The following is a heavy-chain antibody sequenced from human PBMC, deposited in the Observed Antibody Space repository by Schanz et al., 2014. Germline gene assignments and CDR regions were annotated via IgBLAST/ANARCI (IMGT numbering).Heavy chain of an antibody. CDR3: ARIGGSVFDY. J-gene: IGHJ4*02. Sequence: EVQLAESGGGLVQPGGSLRLSCATSGFSFSSYAINWVRQPPGRGLEWVSYIGNGGVTIYYADSVKGRFTISRDNSKNSLYLQMNSLRAEDTAVYYCARIGGSVFDYWAQGTLVTVSS. D-gene: IGHD3-10*01. V-gene: IGHV3-48*04. CDR1: GFSFSSYA. CDR2: IGNGGVTI.